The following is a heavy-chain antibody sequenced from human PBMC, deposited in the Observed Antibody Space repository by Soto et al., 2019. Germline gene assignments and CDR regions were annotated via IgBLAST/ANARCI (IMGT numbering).Heavy chain of an antibody. CDR3: ARGRGTDYYYGMDV. CDR1: GFTFSSYE. V-gene: IGHV3-48*03. J-gene: IGHJ6*02. CDR2: ISNSGSTI. Sequence: GGSLRLSCAASGFTFSSYEMNWVRQAPGKGLEWISYISNSGSTIYYADAVKGRFTISRDNSKNTLYLQMNSLRAEDTAVYYCARGRGTDYYYGMDVWGQGTTVTVSS.